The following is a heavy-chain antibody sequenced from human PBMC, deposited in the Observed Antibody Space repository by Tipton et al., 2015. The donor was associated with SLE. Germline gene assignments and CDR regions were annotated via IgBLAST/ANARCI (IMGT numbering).Heavy chain of an antibody. CDR3: AKGEGRGYTDWYFDL. Sequence: SGFTFTSYGIHWVRQAPGKGLEWVAFIRYDGSNKYYADSVKGRFTISRDNSKNTLYLQMNSLRAEDTAVYYCAKGEGRGYTDWYFDLWGRGTLVTVSS. CDR2: IRYDGSNK. J-gene: IGHJ2*01. V-gene: IGHV3-30*02. CDR1: GFTFTSYG. D-gene: IGHD5-18*01.